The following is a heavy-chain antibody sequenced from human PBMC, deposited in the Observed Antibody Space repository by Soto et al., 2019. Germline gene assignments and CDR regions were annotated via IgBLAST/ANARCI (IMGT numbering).Heavy chain of an antibody. D-gene: IGHD3-22*01. CDR2: ISYDGSNK. V-gene: IGHV3-30*18. Sequence: QVQLVESGGGVVQPGRSLRLSCAASGFTFSSYGMHWVRQAPGKGLEWVAVISYDGSNKNYADSVKGRFTISRDNSNNNMYLQMNSLRAEDTAVYYCAKDSNYYDSSGHDYWGQGTLVTVSS. CDR1: GFTFSSYG. CDR3: AKDSNYYDSSGHDY. J-gene: IGHJ4*02.